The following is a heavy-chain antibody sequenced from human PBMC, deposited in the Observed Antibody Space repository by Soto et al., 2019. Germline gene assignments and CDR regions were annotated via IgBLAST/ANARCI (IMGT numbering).Heavy chain of an antibody. CDR1: GGSISSYY. CDR2: IYYSGST. J-gene: IGHJ6*03. V-gene: IGHV4-59*01. D-gene: IGHD6-13*01. Sequence: SETLSLTCTVSGGSISSYYWSWIRQPPGKGLEWIGYIYYSGSTNYNPSLKSRVTISVDTSKNQFSLKLSSVTAADTAVYYCARYVMEAAACPWDYYYMYVSGKGTTVTVSS. CDR3: ARYVMEAAACPWDYYYMYV.